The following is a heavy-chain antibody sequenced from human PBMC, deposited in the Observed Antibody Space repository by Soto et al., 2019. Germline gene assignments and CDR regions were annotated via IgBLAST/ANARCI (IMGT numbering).Heavy chain of an antibody. V-gene: IGHV3-53*01. CDR3: ARDRGDGYNDFDY. Sequence: GGSLRLSCAASGFTVISNYMSWVRQAPGKGLEWVSVIYSGGSTYYADSVKGRFTISRDNSKNTLYLQMNSLRAEDTAVYYCARDRGDGYNDFDYWGQGTLVTVSS. J-gene: IGHJ4*02. CDR1: GFTVISNY. CDR2: IYSGGST. D-gene: IGHD5-12*01.